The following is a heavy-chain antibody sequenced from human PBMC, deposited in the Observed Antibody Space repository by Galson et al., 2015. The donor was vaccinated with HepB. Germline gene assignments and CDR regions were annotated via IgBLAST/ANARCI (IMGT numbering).Heavy chain of an antibody. Sequence: SETLSLTCTVSGGSINITTHYWGWVRQPPGKGLEWIGTIYYSGRTSYNPSLKSRVTTSVDTSKNQFSLKLSSVTAADTAVYYCARLRRQWLSHVDYWGQGTLVTVSS. V-gene: IGHV4-39*01. CDR1: GGSINITTHY. CDR3: ARLRRQWLSHVDY. D-gene: IGHD6-19*01. J-gene: IGHJ4*02. CDR2: IYYSGRT.